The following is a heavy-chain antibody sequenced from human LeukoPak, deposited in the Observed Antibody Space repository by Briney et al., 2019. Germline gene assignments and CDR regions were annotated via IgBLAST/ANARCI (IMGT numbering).Heavy chain of an antibody. V-gene: IGHV1-2*02. CDR1: GYTFTGYH. CDR2: INPNTGDT. CDR3: ARARVVVTAIDY. J-gene: IGHJ4*02. Sequence: ASVKVSCKASGYTFTGYHMHWVRQAPGQGLEWMGWINPNTGDTNYAQKFQGRVTMTRDTSISTAYMELSRLRSDDTAVYYCARARVVVTAIDYWGQGTLVTVSS. D-gene: IGHD2-21*02.